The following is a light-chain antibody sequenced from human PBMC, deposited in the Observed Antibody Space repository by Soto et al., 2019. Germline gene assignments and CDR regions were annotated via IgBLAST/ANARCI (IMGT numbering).Light chain of an antibody. CDR1: TSDVGNYNY. V-gene: IGLV2-14*01. J-gene: IGLJ1*01. CDR3: SSYASASTLV. CDR2: EVS. Sequence: QPVLTQPASVSGSPGQSITISCTGTTSDVGNYNYVSWYQQHSGKAPKLMIFEVSNRPSGVSNRFSGSKSGNTASLTIAGLQAEDEADYYCSSYASASTLVFGTATKLTVL.